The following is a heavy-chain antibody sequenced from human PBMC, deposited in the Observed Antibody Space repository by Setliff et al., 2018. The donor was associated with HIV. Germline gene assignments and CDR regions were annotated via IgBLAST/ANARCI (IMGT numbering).Heavy chain of an antibody. CDR3: ASTPTPHSGYLNY. CDR2: IFHSWRI. J-gene: IGHJ4*02. Sequence: LSLTCAVSGGSISSGGYSWTWIRQPPGKGLEWIAYIFHSWRIYYNPTLKRRVTISVDTSKNQFSLKLSSVTAADTAVYYCASTPTPHSGYLNYWGQGTLVTVSS. D-gene: IGHD5-12*01. CDR1: GGSISSGGYS. V-gene: IGHV4-30-2*01.